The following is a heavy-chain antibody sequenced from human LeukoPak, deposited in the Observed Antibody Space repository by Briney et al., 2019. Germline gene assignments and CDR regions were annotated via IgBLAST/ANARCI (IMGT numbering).Heavy chain of an antibody. Sequence: GSLRLSCAASGFTFSSHLMHWVRQAPGKGLVWVSRINRDGKITRYADSVEGRFTISRDNAKNSLYLQMSSLRAEDTAVYYCARETGTIGYYMDVWGKGTTVTVSS. CDR1: GFTFSSHL. V-gene: IGHV3-74*01. CDR3: ARETGTIGYYMDV. CDR2: INRDGKIT. D-gene: IGHD2-8*01. J-gene: IGHJ6*03.